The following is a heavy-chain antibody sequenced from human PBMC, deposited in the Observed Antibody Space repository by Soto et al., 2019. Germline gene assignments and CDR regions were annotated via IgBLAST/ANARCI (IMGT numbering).Heavy chain of an antibody. D-gene: IGHD2-2*01. J-gene: IGHJ6*02. Sequence: PGESLKISCKGSGYSFTSYWIGWVRQMPGKGLEWMGIIYPGDSDTRYSPSFQGQVTISADKSISTAYLQWSSLKASDTAMYYCARHGSDIVVVPAADYYYYGMDVWGHGTTVTVSS. CDR2: IYPGDSDT. V-gene: IGHV5-51*01. CDR1: GYSFTSYW. CDR3: ARHGSDIVVVPAADYYYYGMDV.